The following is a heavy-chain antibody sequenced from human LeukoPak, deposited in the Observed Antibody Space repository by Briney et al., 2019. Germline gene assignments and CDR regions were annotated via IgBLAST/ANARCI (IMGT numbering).Heavy chain of an antibody. Sequence: SDTLSLTCAVSGYSITSSSWWGWIRQPPGKGLEWIGEINHSGSTNYNPSLKSRVTISVDTSKNQFSLKLSSVTAADTAVYYCTSYLDYYGMDVWGQGTTVTVSS. D-gene: IGHD3-16*02. CDR1: GYSITSSSW. J-gene: IGHJ6*02. V-gene: IGHV4-28*01. CDR2: INHSGST. CDR3: TSYLDYYGMDV.